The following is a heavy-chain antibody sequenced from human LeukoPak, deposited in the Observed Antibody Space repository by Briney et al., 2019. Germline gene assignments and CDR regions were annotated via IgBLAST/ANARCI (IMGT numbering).Heavy chain of an antibody. CDR3: ARDMRSGSYYGYYYYGMDV. J-gene: IGHJ6*02. D-gene: IGHD1-26*01. CDR1: GGSISSYY. CDR2: IYYSGST. V-gene: IGHV4-59*01. Sequence: SETLSLTCTVSGGSISSYYWSWIRQPPGKGLEWIGYIYYSGSTNYNPSLKSRVTISVDTSKNQFSLKLNSVTAADTAVYYCARDMRSGSYYGYYYYGMDVWGQGTTVTVSS.